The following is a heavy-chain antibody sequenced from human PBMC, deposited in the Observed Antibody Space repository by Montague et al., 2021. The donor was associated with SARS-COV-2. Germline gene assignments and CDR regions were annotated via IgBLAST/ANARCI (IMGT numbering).Heavy chain of an antibody. D-gene: IGHD4-17*01. Sequence: SLRLSCAAYGFTFSSYEMNWVRQAPGKGLEWLSYISRSGDLIYYXDSXKGRFTISRDNAKRSLYLQMTSLRAEDTAVYYCARHYGDYFYDYYGMDVWGQGTTVTVSS. CDR3: ARHYGDYFYDYYGMDV. CDR2: ISRSGDLI. J-gene: IGHJ6*02. V-gene: IGHV3-48*03. CDR1: GFTFSSYE.